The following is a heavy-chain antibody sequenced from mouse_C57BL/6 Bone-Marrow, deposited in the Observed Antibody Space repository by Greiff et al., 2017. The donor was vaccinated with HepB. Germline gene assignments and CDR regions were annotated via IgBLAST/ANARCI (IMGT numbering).Heavy chain of an antibody. D-gene: IGHD4-1*01. CDR1: GFTFSDYY. Sequence: VKLVESGGGLVQPGGSLKLSCAASGFTFSDYYMYWVRQTPEKRLEWVAYISNGGGSTYYPDTVKGRFTISRDNAKNTLYLQMSRLKSEDTAMYYCARRDWDWGQGTLVTVSA. CDR3: ARRDWD. CDR2: ISNGGGST. V-gene: IGHV5-12*01. J-gene: IGHJ3*01.